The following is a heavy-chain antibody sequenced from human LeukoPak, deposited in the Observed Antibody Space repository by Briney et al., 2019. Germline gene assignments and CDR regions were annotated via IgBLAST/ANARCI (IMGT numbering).Heavy chain of an antibody. D-gene: IGHD3-10*01. CDR1: GDSISGYY. V-gene: IGHV4-59*08. Sequence: SETLSLTCTVSGDSISGYYWSWIRQPPGKGLEWIGYVYYSGSTNYNPSLKNRVTISVDTSKNQLSLKLSSVTAADTAVYYCARQPRFGELDYWGQGTLVTVSS. CDR3: ARQPRFGELDY. J-gene: IGHJ4*02. CDR2: VYYSGST.